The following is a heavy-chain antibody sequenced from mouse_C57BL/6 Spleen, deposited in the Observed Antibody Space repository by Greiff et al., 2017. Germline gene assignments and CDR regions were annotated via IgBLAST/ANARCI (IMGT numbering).Heavy chain of an antibody. J-gene: IGHJ2*01. D-gene: IGHD1-1*01. V-gene: IGHV1-42*01. CDR1: GYSFTGYY. CDR2: INPSTGGT. CDR3: APYYGRGLY. Sequence: EVQLQQSGPELVKPGASVKLSCKASGYSFTGYYMNWVKQSPEKSLEWIGEINPSTGGTTYNQKFKAKATLTVDKSSSTAYMQLKSLTSEDSAVYYCAPYYGRGLYWGQGTTLTVSS.